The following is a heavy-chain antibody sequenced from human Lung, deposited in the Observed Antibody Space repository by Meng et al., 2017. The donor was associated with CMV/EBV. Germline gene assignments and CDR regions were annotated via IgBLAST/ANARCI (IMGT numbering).Heavy chain of an antibody. CDR3: ARGHTNSGSFVGYYALDG. CDR2: IHYSGSS. Sequence: LXCTVSGASISSYYWSWIRQPPGRGLEWIGNIHYSGSSNYNPSLKGRVTMSVATSEDQFSLRLNSVTAADTAVYYCARGHTNSGSFVGYYALDGWGQGXTVTVSS. CDR1: GASISSYY. V-gene: IGHV4-59*01. J-gene: IGHJ6*02. D-gene: IGHD1-26*01.